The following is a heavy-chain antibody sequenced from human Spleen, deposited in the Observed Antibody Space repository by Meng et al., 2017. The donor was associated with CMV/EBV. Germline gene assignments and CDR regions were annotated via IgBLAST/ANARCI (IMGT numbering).Heavy chain of an antibody. J-gene: IGHJ5*02. Sequence: LQQWGRGVLKASGTIALTCAVYGGSFSGYYWSWIRQPPGKGLEWIGEINHSGSTNYNPSLKSRVTRSVDTSKNQFSLKLSSVTAADTAVYYCARGVGVAGGDNWFDPWGQGTLVTVSS. CDR2: INHSGST. D-gene: IGHD6-19*01. V-gene: IGHV4-34*01. CDR1: GGSFSGYY. CDR3: ARGVGVAGGDNWFDP.